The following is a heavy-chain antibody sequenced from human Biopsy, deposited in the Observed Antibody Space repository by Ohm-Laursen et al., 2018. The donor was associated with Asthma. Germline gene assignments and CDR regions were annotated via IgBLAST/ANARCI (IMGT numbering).Heavy chain of an antibody. J-gene: IGHJ4*02. CDR3: ARGDSSNWSHYYFDY. CDR2: IYSGGTS. Sequence: SLRLSCAASGFAVSRDHMFWVRQAPGKGLKWVSVIYSGGTSHTADSVRGRFTISRDCSKNTLYLQMHSLRAEDTAVYYCARGDSSNWSHYYFDYWGQGTLVTVSS. CDR1: GFAVSRDH. V-gene: IGHV3-53*01. D-gene: IGHD3-22*01.